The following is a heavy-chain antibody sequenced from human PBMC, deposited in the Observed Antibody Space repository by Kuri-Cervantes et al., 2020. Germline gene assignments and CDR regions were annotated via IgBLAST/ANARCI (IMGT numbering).Heavy chain of an antibody. D-gene: IGHD4-17*01. V-gene: IGHV4-30-2*01. CDR2: IFHSGST. J-gene: IGHJ5*01. CDR1: GGSISSGGYS. Sequence: SQTLSLTCAVSGGSISSGGYSWSWIRQPPGKGLEWIGYIFHSGSTYYNPSLKSRVTISVDRSKNQFSLKLTSVTAADTAVYYCTRDHGDYEIDSWGQGTLVTVSS. CDR3: TRDHGDYEIDS.